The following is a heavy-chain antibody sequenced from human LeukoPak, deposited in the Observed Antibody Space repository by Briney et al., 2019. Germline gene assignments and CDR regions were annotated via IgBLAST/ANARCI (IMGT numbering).Heavy chain of an antibody. D-gene: IGHD3-10*01. CDR1: GGSIRSYY. CDR3: ARDEDFWASGNWFDP. V-gene: IGHV4-59*01. CDR2: IYNSGST. Sequence: SETLSLTCTVSGGSIRSYYWSWIRQPPGKGLEWIGYIYNSGSTNYNPSLKSRVTISVDTSKNQFSLKLTSVTAADTAFYYCARDEDFWASGNWFDPWGQGTLVTVSS. J-gene: IGHJ5*02.